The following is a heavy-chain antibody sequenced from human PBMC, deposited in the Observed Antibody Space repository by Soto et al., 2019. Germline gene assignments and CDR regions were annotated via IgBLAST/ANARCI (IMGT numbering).Heavy chain of an antibody. CDR3: SADRPDIGVGWWV. CDR1: GSGFLSSG. V-gene: IGHV1-58*02. D-gene: IGHD2-15*01. J-gene: IGHJ6*02. CDR2: IVVASGQT. Sequence: SVKVSCKASGSGFLSSGIQWVRQTHGQRLEWIGWIVVASGQTNYAQNFQERVAITRDTSTDTAYIELSGLSSEDTAVYYCSADRPDIGVGWWVWGQGTTVTVS.